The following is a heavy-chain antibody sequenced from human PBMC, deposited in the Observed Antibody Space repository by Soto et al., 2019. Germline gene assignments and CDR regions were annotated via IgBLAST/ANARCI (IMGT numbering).Heavy chain of an antibody. CDR1: GFSLRTSGMR. V-gene: IGHV2-70*04. CDR3: ARGTLDYYYGMDV. Sequence: XGPSLVNPLQTLTLACPFSGFSLRTSGMRVSWIRQPPGKALEWLARIDWDDDKFYSTSLKTRLTISKDTSKNQVVLTMTNMEPVDTATYYCARGTLDYYYGMDVWGQGTTVTVSS. CDR2: IDWDDDK. D-gene: IGHD1-7*01. J-gene: IGHJ6*02.